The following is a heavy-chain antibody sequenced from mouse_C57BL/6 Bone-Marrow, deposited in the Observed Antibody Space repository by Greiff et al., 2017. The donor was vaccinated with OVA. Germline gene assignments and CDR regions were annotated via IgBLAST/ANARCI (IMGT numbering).Heavy chain of an antibody. J-gene: IGHJ1*03. V-gene: IGHV12-3*01. D-gene: IGHD2-1*01. CDR2: ITHSGEN. CDR1: GFPITSGYY. CDR3: TGGIGNCWYFDV. Sequence: VQLQESGPGLVKPSQSLFLTCSITGFPITSGYYWIWIRQAAGKPLEWRGYITHSGENCYNQSLQSPITMTREKSTNQFFLQLISVTTTDTAIYYCTGGIGNCWYFDVWGTGTTVTVSS.